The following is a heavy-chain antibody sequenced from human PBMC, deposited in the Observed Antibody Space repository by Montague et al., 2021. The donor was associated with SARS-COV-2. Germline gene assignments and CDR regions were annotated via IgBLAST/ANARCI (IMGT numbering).Heavy chain of an antibody. CDR1: GASFSNYY. D-gene: IGHD2-2*02. J-gene: IGHJ4*02. Sequence: SETLSLTCAVYGASFSNYYWSWIRQSPGKGLEWVGEINHSGCTNYNPSLESRLTISLDSSKKQFSLKMTSVTAADTAIYYCASAPSYSFGLWDYWGQGTLVTVSS. V-gene: IGHV4-34*01. CDR3: ASAPSYSFGLWDY. CDR2: INHSGCT.